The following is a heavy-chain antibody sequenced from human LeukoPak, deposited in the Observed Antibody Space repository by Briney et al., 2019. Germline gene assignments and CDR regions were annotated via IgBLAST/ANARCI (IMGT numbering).Heavy chain of an antibody. V-gene: IGHV3-9*01. Sequence: GGSLRLSCAASGFDFGAYEMNWVRQAPGKGLEWVSGISWNSGSIDYADSVKGRFTISRDNAKNSLYLQMNSLRPEDTAFYYCAKGTGRYWTFFDYWGQGTLVTVSS. D-gene: IGHD1-26*01. CDR1: GFDFGAYE. J-gene: IGHJ4*02. CDR3: AKGTGRYWTFFDY. CDR2: ISWNSGSI.